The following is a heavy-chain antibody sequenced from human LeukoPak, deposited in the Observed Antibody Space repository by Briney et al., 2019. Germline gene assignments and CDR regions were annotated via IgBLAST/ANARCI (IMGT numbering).Heavy chain of an antibody. Sequence: GASVKVSCKASGYTFSGYYMHWVRQAPGQGLEWMGWISAYNGNTNYAQKLQGRVTMTTDTSTSTAYVELRSLRSDDTAVYYCARDPQQLVGATGGGFNFWGQGTLVTVSS. V-gene: IGHV1-18*04. CDR2: ISAYNGNT. CDR3: ARDPQQLVGATGGGFNF. D-gene: IGHD1-26*01. CDR1: GYTFSGYY. J-gene: IGHJ4*02.